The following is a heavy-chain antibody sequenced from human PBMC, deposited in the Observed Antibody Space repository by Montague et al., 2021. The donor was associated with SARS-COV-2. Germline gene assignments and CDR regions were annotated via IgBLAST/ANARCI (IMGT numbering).Heavy chain of an antibody. J-gene: IGHJ4*02. D-gene: IGHD3-10*01. V-gene: IGHV3-23*01. CDR1: RFTFSASA. CDR3: VKDNTLPGINYSEN. Sequence: SLSLSCAVSRFTFSASALSWFRPSPGKGLSWVSGITCVGVTFYGDSVTCRFTISRDISKNTLYLQINSLRAEDTAVYYFVKDNTLPGINYSENWGQGTMVSVSS. CDR2: ITCVGVT.